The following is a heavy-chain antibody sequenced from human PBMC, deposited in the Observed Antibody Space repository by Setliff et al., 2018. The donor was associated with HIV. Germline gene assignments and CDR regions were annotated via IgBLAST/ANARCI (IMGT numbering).Heavy chain of an antibody. CDR1: GYTFTGYY. CDR3: ARGSCSGCYLSDY. Sequence: ASVKVSCKASGYTFTGYYMHWVRQAPGQGLEWMGWINAGDDNTRYSEKFQGRVTITRDTSANTAYMELSSLRSEDTAVYYCARGSCSGCYLSDYWGLGTLVTVSS. D-gene: IGHD6-19*01. CDR2: INAGDDNT. J-gene: IGHJ4*02. V-gene: IGHV1-3*01.